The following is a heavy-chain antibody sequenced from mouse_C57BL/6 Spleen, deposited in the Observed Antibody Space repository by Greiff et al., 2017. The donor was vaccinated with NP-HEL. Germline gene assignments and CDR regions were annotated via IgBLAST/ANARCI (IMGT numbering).Heavy chain of an antibody. J-gene: IGHJ2*01. CDR1: GYTFTSYW. D-gene: IGHD4-1*01. CDR2: IDPSDSYT. Sequence: VQLQQSGAELVKPGASVKLSCKASGYTFTSYWMQWVKQRPGQGLEWIGEIDPSDSYTNYNQKFKGKATLTVDTSSSTAYMQLSSLTSEDSAVYYCASNSYVDYWGQGTTLTVSS. V-gene: IGHV1-50*01. CDR3: ASNSYVDY.